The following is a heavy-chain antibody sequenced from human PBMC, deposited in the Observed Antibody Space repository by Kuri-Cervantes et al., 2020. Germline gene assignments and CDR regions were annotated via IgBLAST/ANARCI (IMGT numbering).Heavy chain of an antibody. V-gene: IGHV4-34*01. CDR3: ARGRHAHYDYVWGSYRF. J-gene: IGHJ4*02. Sequence: SETLSLTCAVYGGSFSGYYWSWIRQPTGKGLEWIGEINHSGSTNYNPSLKSRVTISVDTSKNQFSLKLSSVTAADTAVYYCARGRHAHYDYVWGSYRFWGQGTLVTVSS. CDR1: GGSFSGYY. CDR2: INHSGST. D-gene: IGHD3-16*02.